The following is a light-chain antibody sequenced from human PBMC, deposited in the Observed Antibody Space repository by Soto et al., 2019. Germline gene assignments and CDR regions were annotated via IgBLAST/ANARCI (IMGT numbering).Light chain of an antibody. CDR2: EVR. V-gene: IGLV2-14*01. CDR1: MRDVGAYNL. Sequence: QSVLTQPASVSGSGGQSITISCSGTMRDVGAYNLVSWYQQHPGTAPKLIIYEVRNRPSGISSRFSGSRSGNTASLTISGLQSEDEGAYYCSAYTARSTLVFGGGTKLTVL. CDR3: SAYTARSTLV. J-gene: IGLJ3*02.